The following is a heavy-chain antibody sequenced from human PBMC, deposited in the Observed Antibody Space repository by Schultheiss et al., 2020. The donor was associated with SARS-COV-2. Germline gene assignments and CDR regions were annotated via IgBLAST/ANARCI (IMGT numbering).Heavy chain of an antibody. V-gene: IGHV4-59*12. J-gene: IGHJ4*02. D-gene: IGHD6-6*01. Sequence: SETLSLTCTVSGGSISSYYWSWIRQPPGKGLEWIGYIYYSGSTNYNPSLKSRVTMSVDTSKNQFSLKLSSVTAADTAVYYCARARYSSSSRLDYWGQGTLVTVSS. CDR2: IYYSGST. CDR1: GGSISSYY. CDR3: ARARYSSSSRLDY.